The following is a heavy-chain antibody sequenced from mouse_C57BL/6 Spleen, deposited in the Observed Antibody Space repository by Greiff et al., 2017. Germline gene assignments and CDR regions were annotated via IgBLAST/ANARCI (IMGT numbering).Heavy chain of an antibody. D-gene: IGHD2-5*01. CDR3: AYYSNLGWFAY. CDR2: INPYNGGT. J-gene: IGHJ3*01. Sequence: EVKLVESGPVLVKPGASVKMSCKASGYTFTDYYMNWVKQSHGKSLEWIGVINPYNGGTSYNQKFKGKATLTVDKSSSTAYMELNSLTSEDSAVYYCAYYSNLGWFAYWGQGTLVTVSA. CDR1: GYTFTDYY. V-gene: IGHV1-19*01.